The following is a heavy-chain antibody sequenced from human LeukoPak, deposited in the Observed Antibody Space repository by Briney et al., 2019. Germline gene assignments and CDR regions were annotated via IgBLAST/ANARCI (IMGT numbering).Heavy chain of an antibody. Sequence: GGSLRLSCAASGFTFSSSAMSWVRQAPGKGLEWVSAISGSGGSTYYADSVKGRFTISRDNSKNTLYLQMNSLRAEDTAVYYCARGEVIVVVIYYFDYWGQGTLVTVSS. J-gene: IGHJ4*02. V-gene: IGHV3-23*01. CDR3: ARGEVIVVVIYYFDY. D-gene: IGHD3-22*01. CDR2: ISGSGGST. CDR1: GFTFSSSA.